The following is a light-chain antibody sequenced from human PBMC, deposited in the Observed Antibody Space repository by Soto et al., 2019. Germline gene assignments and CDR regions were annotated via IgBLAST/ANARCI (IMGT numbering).Light chain of an antibody. Sequence: EIVLTQSPCIFYLSPGDRATLSCRAIQTISSGFLAWYQQKVGQAPRLLIYDASNRATGVPDRFSGSGSGTDFSLTISRLEPEDFAVYHCQQYSSSPRTFGQGTRLEIK. V-gene: IGKV3-20*01. CDR2: DAS. CDR1: QTISSGF. J-gene: IGKJ5*01. CDR3: QQYSSSPRT.